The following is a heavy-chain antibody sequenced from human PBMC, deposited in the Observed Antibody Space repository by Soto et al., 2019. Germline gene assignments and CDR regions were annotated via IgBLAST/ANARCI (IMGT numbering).Heavy chain of an antibody. D-gene: IGHD3-10*01. CDR3: ARQEDYVSGSYYFDY. V-gene: IGHV4-39*01. CDR2: IYYSGST. CDR1: GGSISSSSYY. Sequence: SETLSLTCTVSGGSISSSSYYWGWIRQPPGKGLEWIGSIYYSGSTYYNPSLKSRVTISVDTSKNHFSLKLSSVTAADTAVYYCARQEDYVSGSYYFDYWGQGTLVTVSS. J-gene: IGHJ4*02.